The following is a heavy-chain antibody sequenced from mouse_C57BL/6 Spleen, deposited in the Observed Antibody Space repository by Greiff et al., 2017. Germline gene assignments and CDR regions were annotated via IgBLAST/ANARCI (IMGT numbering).Heavy chain of an antibody. CDR1: GYTFTSYW. J-gene: IGHJ2*01. D-gene: IGHD2-1*01. V-gene: IGHV1-64*01. CDR3: ARVYYGNLYYFDY. CDR2: IHPNSGST. Sequence: QVQLKQSGAELVKPGASVKLSCKASGYTFTSYWMHWVKQRPGQGLEWIGMIHPNSGSTNYNEKFKSKATLTVDKSSSTAYMQLSSLTSEDSAVYYCARVYYGNLYYFDYWGQGTTLTVSS.